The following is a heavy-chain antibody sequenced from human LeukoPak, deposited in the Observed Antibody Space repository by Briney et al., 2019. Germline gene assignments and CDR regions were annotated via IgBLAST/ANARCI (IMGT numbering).Heavy chain of an antibody. CDR1: GFTFSSYW. V-gene: IGHV3-7*01. D-gene: IGHD6-19*01. J-gene: IGHJ4*02. CDR2: IKQDGSEK. Sequence: GGSLRLSCAASGFTFSSYWMSWVRQAPGKGLEWVANIKQDGSEKYYVDSVKGRFTISRDNAKNSLYLQMNSLRAEDTAVYYCAKDRRAVAGKYYFDYWGQGTLVTVSS. CDR3: AKDRRAVAGKYYFDY.